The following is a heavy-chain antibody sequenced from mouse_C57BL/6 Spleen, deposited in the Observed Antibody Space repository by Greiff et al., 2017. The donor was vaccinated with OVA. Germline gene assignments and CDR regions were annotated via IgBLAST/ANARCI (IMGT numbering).Heavy chain of an antibody. Sequence: DVKLVESGGGLVKPGGSLKLSCAASGFTFSSYAMSWVRQTPEKRLEWVATISDGGSYTYYPDNVKGRFTISRDNAKNNLYLQMSHLKSEDTAMYYCARDPPFIHTVSGYFDVWGTGTTVTVSS. CDR2: ISDGGSYT. D-gene: IGHD1-1*01. CDR3: ARDPPFIHTVSGYFDV. CDR1: GFTFSSYA. V-gene: IGHV5-4*01. J-gene: IGHJ1*03.